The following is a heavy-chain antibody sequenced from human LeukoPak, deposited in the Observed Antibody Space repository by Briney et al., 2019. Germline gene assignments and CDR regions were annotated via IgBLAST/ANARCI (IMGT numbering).Heavy chain of an antibody. CDR1: GGSIATDGDY. J-gene: IGHJ5*02. D-gene: IGHD3-10*01. Sequence: PSETLSLTCTVSGGSIATDGDYWGWIRQTPGEGLEWIGTIYQSGTTYYKPSLDSRITISFDSSMNQFSLTLTTVTAADTAVYYRARLANNWSGEPPLDLWGRGTLVTVSS. CDR3: ARLANNWSGEPPLDL. CDR2: IYQSGTT. V-gene: IGHV4-39*01.